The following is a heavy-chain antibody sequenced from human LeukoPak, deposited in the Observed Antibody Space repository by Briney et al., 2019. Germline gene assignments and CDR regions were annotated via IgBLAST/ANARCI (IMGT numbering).Heavy chain of an antibody. CDR2: INHSGST. Sequence: PSETLSLTCAVYGGSFSGYYWSWIRQPPGKGLEWIGEINHSGSTNYNPSLKSRVTISVDTSKNQFSLKVRSVTAADTAVYYCASRLLPIAATGRVDSWGQGTLVTVSS. V-gene: IGHV4-34*01. CDR1: GGSFSGYY. D-gene: IGHD6-13*01. J-gene: IGHJ4*02. CDR3: ASRLLPIAATGRVDS.